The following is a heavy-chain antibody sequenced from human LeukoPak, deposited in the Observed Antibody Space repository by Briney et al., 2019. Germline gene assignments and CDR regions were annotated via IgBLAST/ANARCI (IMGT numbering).Heavy chain of an antibody. J-gene: IGHJ4*02. D-gene: IGHD3-3*01. CDR3: ARERVDFWSGSDSALLY. CDR2: IYYSGST. CDR1: GGSISSSSYY. Sequence: SETLSLTCTVSGGSISSSSYYWGWIRQPPGKGLERIGSIYYSGSTYYNPSLKSRVTISVDTSKNQFSLKLSSVTAADTAVYYCARERVDFWSGSDSALLYWGQGTLVTVSS. V-gene: IGHV4-39*02.